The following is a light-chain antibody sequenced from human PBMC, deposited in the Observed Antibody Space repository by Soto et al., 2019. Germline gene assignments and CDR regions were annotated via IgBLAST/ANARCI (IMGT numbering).Light chain of an antibody. CDR1: QSVSSSY. Sequence: DIVLTQSPGTLSLSPGERATLSCRASQSVSSSYLAWYQRKPGQAPRLLIYGASIRATGIPDRFSGSGSGTDFTLTISRLEPEDFAVYYYQQYGSSPLTFGGGTKVEIK. CDR3: QQYGSSPLT. J-gene: IGKJ4*01. CDR2: GAS. V-gene: IGKV3-20*01.